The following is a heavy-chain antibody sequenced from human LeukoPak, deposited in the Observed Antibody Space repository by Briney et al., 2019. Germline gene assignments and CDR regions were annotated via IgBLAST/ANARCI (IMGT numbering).Heavy chain of an antibody. CDR1: GFTFSSYS. CDR3: ARDPVLWFGELYFYYYYMDV. D-gene: IGHD3-10*01. CDR2: ISSRSTTI. Sequence: GGSLRLSCAASGFTFSSYSMNWVRQAPGKGLEGVSYISSRSTTISHADSVKGRFTISRDNAKNSLYLQMNSLRAEDTAVYYCARDPVLWFGELYFYYYYMDVWGKGTTVTISS. V-gene: IGHV3-48*01. J-gene: IGHJ6*03.